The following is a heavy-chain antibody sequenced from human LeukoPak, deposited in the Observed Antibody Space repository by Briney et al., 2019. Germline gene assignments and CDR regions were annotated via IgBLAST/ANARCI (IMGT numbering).Heavy chain of an antibody. Sequence: PSETLSLTCAVYGGSFSGYYWSWIRQPPGKGLEWIGEINHSGSTNYNPSLKSRVTISVDTSKNQFSLKLSSVTAADTAVYYCANLQYCSSTSCALGDIWGQGTTVTVSS. V-gene: IGHV4-34*01. J-gene: IGHJ6*02. CDR2: INHSGST. CDR1: GGSFSGYY. D-gene: IGHD2-2*01. CDR3: ANLQYCSSTSCALGDI.